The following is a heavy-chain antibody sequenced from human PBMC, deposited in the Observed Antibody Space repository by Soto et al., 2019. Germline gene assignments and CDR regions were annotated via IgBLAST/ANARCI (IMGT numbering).Heavy chain of an antibody. V-gene: IGHV1-69*06. Sequence: QVQLVQSGAEMREPGSSVKVSCKASGGTFSSSAINWLRQALGQGPEWMGGIIPTFGTANYIEKFRGRVTITADTSTSTAYMEVSSLTSEDTAMYFCARSETAGHRGFDIWGQGTMVTVSS. J-gene: IGHJ3*02. CDR3: ARSETAGHRGFDI. CDR1: GGTFSSSA. D-gene: IGHD6-19*01. CDR2: IIPTFGTA.